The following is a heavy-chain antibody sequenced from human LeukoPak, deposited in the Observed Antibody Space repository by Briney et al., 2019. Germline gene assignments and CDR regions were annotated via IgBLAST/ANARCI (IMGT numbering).Heavy chain of an antibody. J-gene: IGHJ6*04. D-gene: IGHD3-10*01. Sequence: GESLKISCKGSGYSFTTYWIGWVRQMPGKGLEWMGIIYPGDSDSRYSPSFQGQVTISVDKSISTAYLQWSSLKASDTAMYYCARLITMVWGVIHYYYCMDFWGKGTTVTVSS. V-gene: IGHV5-51*01. CDR1: GYSFTTYW. CDR3: ARLITMVWGVIHYYYCMDF. CDR2: IYPGDSDS.